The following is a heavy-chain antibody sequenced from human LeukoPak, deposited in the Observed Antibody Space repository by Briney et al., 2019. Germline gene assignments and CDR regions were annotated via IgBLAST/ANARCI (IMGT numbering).Heavy chain of an antibody. V-gene: IGHV4-39*07. D-gene: IGHD6-13*01. CDR2: IYYSGST. CDR3: ARQAGYSSSWPPNWFDP. J-gene: IGHJ5*02. CDR1: GGSISSSSYY. Sequence: SETLSLTCTVSGGSISSSSYYWGWIRQPPGKGLEWIGSIYYSGSTYYSPSLKSRVTISVDTSKNQFSLRLSSVTAADTAVYYCARQAGYSSSWPPNWFDPWGQGTLVTVSS.